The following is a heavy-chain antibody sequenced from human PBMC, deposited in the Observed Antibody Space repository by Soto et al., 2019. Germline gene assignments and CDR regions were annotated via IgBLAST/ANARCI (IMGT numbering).Heavy chain of an antibody. D-gene: IGHD2-2*01. CDR1: GFTFSNAW. CDR2: IKSKTDGGTT. CDR3: TTGFSWAVPADDY. Sequence: GGSLRLSCAASGFTFSNAWMNWVRQAPGKGLEWVGRIKSKTDGGTTDYAAPVKGRFTISRDDSKNTLYLQMNSLKTEDTAVYYCTTGFSWAVPADDYWGQGTLVTVSS. J-gene: IGHJ4*02. V-gene: IGHV3-15*07.